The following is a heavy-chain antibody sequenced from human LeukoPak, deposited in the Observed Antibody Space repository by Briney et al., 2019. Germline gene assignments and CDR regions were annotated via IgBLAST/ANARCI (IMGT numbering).Heavy chain of an antibody. J-gene: IGHJ4*02. CDR2: ISYDGSNK. D-gene: IGHD3-22*01. V-gene: IGHV3-30-3*01. Sequence: PGGSLRLSCAASGSNFSTYAMSWVRQAPGKGLEWVAVISYDGSNKYYADSVKGRFTISRDNSKNTLYLQMNSLRAEDTAVYYCAREETMIVVVISLDYWGQGTLVTVSS. CDR1: GSNFSTYA. CDR3: AREETMIVVVISLDY.